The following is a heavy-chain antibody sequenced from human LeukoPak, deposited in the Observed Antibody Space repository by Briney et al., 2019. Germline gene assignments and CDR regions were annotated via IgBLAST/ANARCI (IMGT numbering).Heavy chain of an antibody. J-gene: IGHJ4*02. D-gene: IGHD2-21*02. CDR2: INPNSGGT. CDR1: GYTFTGYY. V-gene: IGHV1-2*02. Sequence: ASVKVSCKASGYTFTGYYMHWVRQAPGQGLEWMGWINPNSGGTNYAQKFQGRVTVTRDTSISTAYMELSRLRSDDTAVYYCARDLPSKVVTTNYWGQGTLVTVSS. CDR3: ARDLPSKVVTTNY.